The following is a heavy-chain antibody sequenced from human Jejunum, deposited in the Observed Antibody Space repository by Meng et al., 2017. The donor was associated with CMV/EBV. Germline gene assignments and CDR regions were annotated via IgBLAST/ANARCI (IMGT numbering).Heavy chain of an antibody. Sequence: HLQESGRGLWRPSETLSLTCTVSGDSISNYFWSWIRQPAGKKLEWIGRISPSGNFNYIPSLKGRVTMSLDTSNNQIFLNLTSVTAADTALYYCARGESRGYYYFDYWGQGILVTVSS. CDR2: ISPSGNF. V-gene: IGHV4-4*07. CDR1: GDSISNYF. CDR3: ARGESRGYYYFDY. D-gene: IGHD3-22*01. J-gene: IGHJ4*02.